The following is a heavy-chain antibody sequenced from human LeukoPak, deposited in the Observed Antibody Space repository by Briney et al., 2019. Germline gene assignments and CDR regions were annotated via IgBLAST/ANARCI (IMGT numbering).Heavy chain of an antibody. Sequence: SQTLSLTCTVSGGSISSGSYYWSWIRQPAGKGLEWIGRIYTSGSTNYNPSLKSRVTISVDTSKNQFSLKLSSVTAADTAVYYCARGYYGGNQLFDYWGQGTLVTVSS. CDR3: ARGYYGGNQLFDY. V-gene: IGHV4-61*02. J-gene: IGHJ4*02. CDR2: IYTSGST. D-gene: IGHD4-23*01. CDR1: GGSISSGSYY.